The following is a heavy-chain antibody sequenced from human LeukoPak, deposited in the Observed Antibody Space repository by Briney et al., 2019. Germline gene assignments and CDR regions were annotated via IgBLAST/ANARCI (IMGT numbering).Heavy chain of an antibody. V-gene: IGHV4-61*02. CDR1: GGSISSGSYY. CDR2: INTSGRT. Sequence: KTSETLSLTCTVSGGSISSGSYYWSWIRQPAGKGLEWIGRINTSGRTNYNPSLESRVTISVDTSKNQFSLNLSSVTAADTAVYYCARTLLPATRGAFEICGQGTMVTVSS. D-gene: IGHD2-2*01. J-gene: IGHJ3*02. CDR3: ARTLLPATRGAFEI.